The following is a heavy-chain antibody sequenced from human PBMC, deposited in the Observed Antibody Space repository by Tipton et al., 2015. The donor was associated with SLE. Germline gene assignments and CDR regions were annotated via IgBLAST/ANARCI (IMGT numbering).Heavy chain of an antibody. CDR3: ARPSGYAFDI. CDR2: IYYSGST. J-gene: IGHJ3*02. Sequence: GLVKPSETLSLTCTVSGGSISSSSYYWGWIRQPPGKGLEWIGSIYYSGSTYYNPSLKSRVTISIDTSKNQFSLKLSSVTAADTAVYYCARPSGYAFDIWGQGTMVTVSS. V-gene: IGHV4-39*07. CDR1: GGSISSSSYY. D-gene: IGHD7-27*01.